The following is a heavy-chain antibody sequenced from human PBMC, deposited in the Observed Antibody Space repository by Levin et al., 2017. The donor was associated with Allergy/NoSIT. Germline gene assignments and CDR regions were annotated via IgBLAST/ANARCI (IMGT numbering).Heavy chain of an antibody. CDR1: GFTFSSYS. J-gene: IGHJ6*02. D-gene: IGHD3-22*01. Sequence: GGSLRLSCAASGFTFSSYSMNWVRQAPGKGLEWVSYISSSSSTIYYADSVKGRFTISRDNAKNSLYLQMNSLRAEDTAVYYCARIPSSGYYLSGGMDVWGQGTTVTVSS. CDR3: ARIPSSGYYLSGGMDV. V-gene: IGHV3-48*01. CDR2: ISSSSSTI.